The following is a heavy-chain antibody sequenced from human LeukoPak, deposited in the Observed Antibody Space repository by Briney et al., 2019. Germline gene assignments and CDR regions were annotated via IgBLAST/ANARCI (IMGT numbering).Heavy chain of an antibody. Sequence: SETLSLTCTVSGGSISSYYWSWIRQPPGKGLEWIGYIYYSGSTNYNPSLKSRVTISVDTSKNQFSLKLSSVTAADTAMYYCARHESAVGALFYWGQGTLVTVSS. J-gene: IGHJ4*02. CDR3: ARHESAVGALFY. CDR2: IYYSGST. D-gene: IGHD3-16*01. CDR1: GGSISSYY. V-gene: IGHV4-59*01.